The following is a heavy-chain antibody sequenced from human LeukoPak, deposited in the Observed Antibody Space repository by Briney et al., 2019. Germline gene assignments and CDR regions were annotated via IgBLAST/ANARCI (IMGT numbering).Heavy chain of an antibody. CDR2: IYDSGST. CDR1: GGSISSYY. J-gene: IGHJ6*02. Sequence: SETLSLTCTVSGGSISSYYWSWIRQPPGKGLEWIGNIYDSGSTNYNPSLKSRVTISVDTSKNQCSLKLSSVTAADTAVYYCARAAYDFWSGYAPYYYGMDVWGQGTTVTVSS. CDR3: ARAAYDFWSGYAPYYYGMDV. D-gene: IGHD3-3*01. V-gene: IGHV4-59*01.